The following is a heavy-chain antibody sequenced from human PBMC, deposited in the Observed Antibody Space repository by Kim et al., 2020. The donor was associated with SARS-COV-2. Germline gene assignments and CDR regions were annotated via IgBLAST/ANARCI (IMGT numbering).Heavy chain of an antibody. CDR3: ASLDHDYGDYGGYYFDY. D-gene: IGHD4-17*01. Sequence: GGSLRLSCAASGFTFSSYGMHWVRQAPGKGLEWVAVISYDGSNKYYADSVKGRFTISRDNSKNTLYLQMNSLRAEDTAVYYCASLDHDYGDYGGYYFDYWGQGTLVTVSS. V-gene: IGHV3-30*03. CDR2: ISYDGSNK. J-gene: IGHJ4*02. CDR1: GFTFSSYG.